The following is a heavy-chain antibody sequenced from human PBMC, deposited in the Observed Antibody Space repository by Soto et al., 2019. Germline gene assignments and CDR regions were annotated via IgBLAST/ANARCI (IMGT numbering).Heavy chain of an antibody. V-gene: IGHV1-2*04. CDR3: ARDLAQGEGNWYDP. CDR2: INPNSGGT. D-gene: IGHD3-16*01. CDR1: GYTFTGYY. Sequence: ASVKVSCKASGYTFTGYYMHCVRQAPGQGLEWMGWINPNSGGTNYAQKFQGWVTMTRDTSISTAYMELSRLRSDDTAVYYCARDLAQGEGNWYDPWGEGTLVTVSS. J-gene: IGHJ5*02.